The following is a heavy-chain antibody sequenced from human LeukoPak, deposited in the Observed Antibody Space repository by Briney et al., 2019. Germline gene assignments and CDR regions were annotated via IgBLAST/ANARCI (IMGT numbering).Heavy chain of an antibody. Sequence: PGGSLRLSCAASGFTFSSYAMSWVRQAPGKGLEWVSAISGSGGSTNYADSVKGRFTISRDNSKNTLYLQMNSLRVDDTAVYYCAKDARRYSGWYFFDHWGQGTLVTVSS. V-gene: IGHV3-23*01. CDR2: ISGSGGST. J-gene: IGHJ4*02. D-gene: IGHD6-19*01. CDR3: AKDARRYSGWYFFDH. CDR1: GFTFSSYA.